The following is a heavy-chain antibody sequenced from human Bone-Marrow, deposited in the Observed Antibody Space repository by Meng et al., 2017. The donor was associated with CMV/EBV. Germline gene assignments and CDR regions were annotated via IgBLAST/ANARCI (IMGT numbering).Heavy chain of an antibody. J-gene: IGHJ4*02. Sequence: KVSCKASGYTFTGYYMHWVRQAPGQGLEWMGWINPNSGGTNYAQKFQGRVTMTRDTSISTAYMELSRLRSDDTAVYYYASAGYCTNGVCYSDYWGQGTRVTVSS. V-gene: IGHV1-2*02. CDR3: ASAGYCTNGVCYSDY. D-gene: IGHD2-8*01. CDR1: GYTFTGYY. CDR2: INPNSGGT.